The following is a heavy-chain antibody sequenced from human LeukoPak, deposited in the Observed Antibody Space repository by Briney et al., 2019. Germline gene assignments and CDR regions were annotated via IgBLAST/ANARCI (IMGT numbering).Heavy chain of an antibody. CDR1: GFTFSSYA. CDR2: ISSNGGST. Sequence: GGSLRLSCAASGFTFSSYAMHWVRQAPGKGLEYVSAISSNGGSTYYANSVKGRFTISRDNSKNTLYLQMGSLRAEDMAVYYCARGRPIVVVPSATYFDYWGQGTLVTVPS. J-gene: IGHJ4*02. CDR3: ARGRPIVVVPSATYFDY. V-gene: IGHV3-64*01. D-gene: IGHD2-2*01.